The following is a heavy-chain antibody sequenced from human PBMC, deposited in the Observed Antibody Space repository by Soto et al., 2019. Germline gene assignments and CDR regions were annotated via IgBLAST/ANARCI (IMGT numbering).Heavy chain of an antibody. CDR1: GGSIIGYY. J-gene: IGHJ5*02. V-gene: IGHV4-59*12. CDR3: ARGGGGSGHNWFDP. CDR2: IHYSGSA. D-gene: IGHD6-19*01. Sequence: PSETLSLTCTFSGGSIIGYYWHWIRQYPERGLEWIGYIHYSGSANYNPSLNSRLTMSVDRSKSQFSMKLASVTAADTAVYYCARGGGGSGHNWFDPWGQGTLGTVSS.